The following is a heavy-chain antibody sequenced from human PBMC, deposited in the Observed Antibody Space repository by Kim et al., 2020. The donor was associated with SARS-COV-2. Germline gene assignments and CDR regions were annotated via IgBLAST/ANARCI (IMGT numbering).Heavy chain of an antibody. CDR2: ISCNSGSI. V-gene: IGHV3-9*01. CDR1: GFTFGDYA. J-gene: IGHJ6*02. D-gene: IGHD3-22*01. Sequence: GGSLRLSCAASGFTFGDYAMHWVRQAPGKGLEWVSGISCNSGSIGYADPVKGLFTISRDNAKNSLYLQMNSLRAEDTALYYCAKDRNYYDSSGYYYAYYYGMDVWGQGTTVTVSS. CDR3: AKDRNYYDSSGYYYAYYYGMDV.